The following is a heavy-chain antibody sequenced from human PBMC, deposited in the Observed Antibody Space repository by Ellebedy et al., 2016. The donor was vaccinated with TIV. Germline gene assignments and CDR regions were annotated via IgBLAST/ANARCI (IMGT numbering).Heavy chain of an antibody. CDR3: ARATFGSGSYAYFDF. CDR2: INPSGGST. J-gene: IGHJ4*02. CDR1: GYTFTSYY. V-gene: IGHV1-46*01. D-gene: IGHD3-10*01. Sequence: AASVKVSCKASGYTFTSYYVHWVRQAPGQGLEWMGIINPSGGSTSYAQKFQGRVTMTRDTSTSTVFMDLSSLRSEDTAIYYCARATFGSGSYAYFDFWGQGTLVTVSS.